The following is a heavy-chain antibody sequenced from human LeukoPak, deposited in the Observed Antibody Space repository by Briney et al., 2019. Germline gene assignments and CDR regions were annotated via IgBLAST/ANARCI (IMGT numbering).Heavy chain of an antibody. CDR2: IYTSGST. CDR3: ARVHGDYYFDY. V-gene: IGHV4-4*08. J-gene: IGHJ4*02. CDR1: GGSISSYY. D-gene: IGHD4-17*01. Sequence: SETLSLTCTVSGGSISSYYWSWIRQPPGKGLEWIGYIYTSGSTNYNPSLKSRVTMSVDTSKNQFSLKLSSVTAADTAVYYCARVHGDYYFDYWGRGTLVTVSS.